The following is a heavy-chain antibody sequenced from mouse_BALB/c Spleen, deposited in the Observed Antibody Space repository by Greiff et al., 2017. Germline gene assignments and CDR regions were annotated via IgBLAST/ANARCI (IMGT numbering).Heavy chain of an antibody. V-gene: IGHV7-3*02. J-gene: IGHJ4*01. D-gene: IGHD1-1*01. CDR3: ARDSNYGSSYYYAMDY. CDR2: IRNKANGYTT. Sequence: EVHLVESGGGLVQPGGSLRLSCATSGFTFTDYYMSWVRQPPGKALEWLGFIRNKANGYTTEYSASVKGRFTISRDNSQSILYLQMNTLRAEDSATYYCARDSNYGSSYYYAMDYWGQGTSVTVSS. CDR1: GFTFTDYY.